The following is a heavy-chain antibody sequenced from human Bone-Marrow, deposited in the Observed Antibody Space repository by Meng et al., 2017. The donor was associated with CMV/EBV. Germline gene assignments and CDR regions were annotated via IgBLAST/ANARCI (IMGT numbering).Heavy chain of an antibody. Sequence: GGSLRLSCAASGFTFSSYSMNWVRQAPGKGLEWVSYISSGGRNIYYADSVKGRFIVSRDNAKNPTSLQKDSLRAEDTALYYCARLLEAQHFGMDVWGRGTTVTVSS. V-gene: IGHV3-48*04. J-gene: IGHJ6*02. D-gene: IGHD1-1*01. CDR2: ISSGGRNI. CDR1: GFTFSSYS. CDR3: ARLLEAQHFGMDV.